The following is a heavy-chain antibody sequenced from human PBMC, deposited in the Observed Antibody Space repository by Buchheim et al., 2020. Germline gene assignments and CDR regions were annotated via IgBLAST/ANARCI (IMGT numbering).Heavy chain of an antibody. CDR3: ARRDSALPFDY. CDR1: GGSFSGYY. V-gene: IGHV4-34*01. J-gene: IGHJ4*02. CDR2: INHSGST. Sequence: QVQLQQWGPGLFKPSETLSLTCAVYGGSFSGYYWSWIRQPPGKGLEWIGEINHSGSTNYNPSLKILVTISVDTSKNQFSLKLSSVTAPDTAVYYCARRDSALPFDYWGQGTL.